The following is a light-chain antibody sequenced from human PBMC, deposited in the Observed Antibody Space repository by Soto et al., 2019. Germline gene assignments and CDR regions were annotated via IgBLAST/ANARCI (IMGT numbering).Light chain of an antibody. V-gene: IGKV3-15*01. CDR3: QQYNNWPRAT. CDR2: DAS. Sequence: EIVLTQSPAILSVSPGERATLSCRASQSISRSLAWYQQKPGQAPRLLISDASTRATGIPARFSGSGSGTDFTLTISRLEPEDFAVYYCQQYNNWPRATFGGGTKVDIK. J-gene: IGKJ4*01. CDR1: QSISRS.